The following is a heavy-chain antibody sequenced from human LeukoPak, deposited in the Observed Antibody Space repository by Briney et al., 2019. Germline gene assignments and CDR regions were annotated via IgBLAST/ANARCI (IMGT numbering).Heavy chain of an antibody. Sequence: VSVKVSCKASGYTFTGYYMHWVRQAPGQGLEWMGRINPNSGGTNYAQKFQGRVTMTRDTSISTAYMELSRLRSDDTAVYYCARATRESYYYDSSGYYYRPYWYFDLWGRGTLVTVSS. CDR3: ARATRESYYYDSSGYYYRPYWYFDL. J-gene: IGHJ2*01. D-gene: IGHD3-22*01. V-gene: IGHV1-2*06. CDR1: GYTFTGYY. CDR2: INPNSGGT.